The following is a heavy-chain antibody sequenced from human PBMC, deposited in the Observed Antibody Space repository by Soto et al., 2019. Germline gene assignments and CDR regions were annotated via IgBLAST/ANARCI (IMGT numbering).Heavy chain of an antibody. J-gene: IGHJ5*02. CDR3: ASDSEFDP. V-gene: IGHV3-30*03. CDR2: ISSDGSNK. CDR1: GFTFSSYG. Sequence: GGSLRLSCAASGFTFSSYGMHWVRQAPGKGLEWVAVISSDGSNKFYIDSVKGRFTISRDNSRNTLYLQMNSLRAEDTAVYYCASDSEFDPWGQGTLVTVSS.